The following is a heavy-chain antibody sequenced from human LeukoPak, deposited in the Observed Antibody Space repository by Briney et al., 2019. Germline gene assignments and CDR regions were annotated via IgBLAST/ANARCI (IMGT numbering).Heavy chain of an antibody. D-gene: IGHD3-22*01. Sequence: ASVKVSCKASGGTFSSYAISWVRQATGQGLEWMGWMNPNSGNTGYAQKFQGRVTMTRNTSISTACMEPSSLRSEDTAVYYCARGLGRLRGGYYWNYWGQGTLVTVSS. CDR1: GGTFSSYA. J-gene: IGHJ4*02. V-gene: IGHV1-8*02. CDR2: MNPNSGNT. CDR3: ARGLGRLRGGYYWNY.